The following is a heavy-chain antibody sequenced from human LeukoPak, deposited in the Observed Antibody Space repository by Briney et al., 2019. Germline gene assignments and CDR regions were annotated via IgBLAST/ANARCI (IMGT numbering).Heavy chain of an antibody. CDR1: GYTFNTNY. V-gene: IGHV1-46*02. D-gene: IGHD1-14*01. CDR2: INPSGDGT. Sequence: ASVKVSCKASGYTFNTNYIHWVRQAPGQGLEWIGVINPSGDGTSYPQKFQGKVTLARDTSTSTIYMELSSLRSEDTAIYYCAKETPNTGWFDPWGQGTLVTVSS. CDR3: AKETPNTGWFDP. J-gene: IGHJ5*02.